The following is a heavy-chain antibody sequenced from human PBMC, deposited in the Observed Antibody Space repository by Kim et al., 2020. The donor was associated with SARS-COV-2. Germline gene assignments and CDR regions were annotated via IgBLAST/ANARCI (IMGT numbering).Heavy chain of an antibody. D-gene: IGHD5-18*01. V-gene: IGHV3-33*06. CDR1: GFTFSSYA. CDR2: IWYDGSNK. CDR3: AKLLVWIQNPKAIDY. J-gene: IGHJ4*02. Sequence: GGSLRLSCAASGFTFSSYAMHWVRQAPGKGLEWVAVIWYDGSNKYYADSVKGRFTISRDNSKNTLYLQMNSLRAEDTAVYYCAKLLVWIQNPKAIDYWGQGTLVTVSS.